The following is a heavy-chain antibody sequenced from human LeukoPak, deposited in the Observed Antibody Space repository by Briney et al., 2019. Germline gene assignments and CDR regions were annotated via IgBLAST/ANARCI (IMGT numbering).Heavy chain of an antibody. D-gene: IGHD3-22*01. CDR1: GGSISSYY. Sequence: PSETLSLTCTVSGGSISSYYWSWIRQPPGKGLEWIGYTYYSGSTNYNPSLKSRVTISVDTSKNQFSLKLSSVTAADTAVYYRARTITTDFRTYYYYYYMDVWGKGTTVTISS. J-gene: IGHJ6*03. CDR2: TYYSGST. CDR3: ARTITTDFRTYYYYYYMDV. V-gene: IGHV4-59*12.